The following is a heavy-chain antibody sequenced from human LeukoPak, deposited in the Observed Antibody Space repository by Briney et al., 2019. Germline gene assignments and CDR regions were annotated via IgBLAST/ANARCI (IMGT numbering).Heavy chain of an antibody. CDR3: ARWYYSDWAFDY. CDR2: IHDSGST. V-gene: IGHV4-59*08. CDR1: GGTISSYY. J-gene: IGHJ4*02. D-gene: IGHD6-19*01. Sequence: SETLSLTCTVSGGTISSYYWNWIRQPPGKGLEWIGYIHDSGSTKYNPSLKSRVTISVETSKNQFSLKLSSVTAADTAVYYCARWYYSDWAFDYWGQGTLVTGSS.